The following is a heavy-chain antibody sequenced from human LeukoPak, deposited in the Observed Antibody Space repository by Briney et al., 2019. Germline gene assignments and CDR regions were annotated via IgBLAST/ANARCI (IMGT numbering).Heavy chain of an antibody. CDR3: ARHFSLAYYFDY. CDR2: IYYSGST. CDR1: GGSISSYY. V-gene: IGHV4-59*08. Sequence: SETLSLTCTVSGGSISSYYWSWIRHHPGRGLEWIGYIYYSGSTNYNPSIKSRVTISVDTSKNQFSLKLSSVTAADTAVYYCARHFSLAYYFDYWGQGTLVTVSS. J-gene: IGHJ4*02. D-gene: IGHD3-3*01.